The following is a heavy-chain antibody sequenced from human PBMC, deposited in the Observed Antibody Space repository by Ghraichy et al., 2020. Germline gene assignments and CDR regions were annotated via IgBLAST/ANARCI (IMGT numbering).Heavy chain of an antibody. CDR2: TYFRSKWDN. D-gene: IGHD2-2*01. CDR1: GDSVSSTSAT. CDR3: ARSRSSTVDY. V-gene: IGHV6-1*01. J-gene: IGHJ4*02. Sequence: SQTLSLTCAISGDSVSSTSATWSWIRQSPSRGLEWLGRTYFRSKWDNDYAMSMKGRITINPDTSKNQFALKLNSVTPEDTAVYYCARSRSSTVDYWGQGTQVTVSS.